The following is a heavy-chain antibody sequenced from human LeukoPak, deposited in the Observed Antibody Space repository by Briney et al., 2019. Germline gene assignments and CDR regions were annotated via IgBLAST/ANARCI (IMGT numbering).Heavy chain of an antibody. CDR3: ARYYYDSSGYYYGSFDY. D-gene: IGHD3-22*01. J-gene: IGHJ4*02. CDR1: GDSVSSNSAA. CDR2: TYYRSKWYN. Sequence: SQTLSLTCAISGDSVSSNSAAWNWIRQYPSRGLEWLGRTYYRSKWYNDYAVSVKSRITINPDTSKNQFSLQLNSVTPEDTAVYYCARYYYDSSGYYYGSFDYWGQGTLVTVSS. V-gene: IGHV6-1*01.